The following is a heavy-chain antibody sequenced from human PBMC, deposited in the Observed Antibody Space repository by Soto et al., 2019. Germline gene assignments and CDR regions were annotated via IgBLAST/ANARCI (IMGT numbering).Heavy chain of an antibody. Sequence: SENLSLTCTVSGGYISSGGYYWSWVRQHPGKGLEWIGYIYYSGSTYYNPSLKSRVTISVDTSKNQFSLKLSSVTAADPAVYYCARGGVVQYGGDAFDIWGQGRMVTVSS. CDR3: ARGGVVQYGGDAFDI. CDR1: GGYISSGGYY. V-gene: IGHV4-31*03. J-gene: IGHJ3*02. D-gene: IGHD4-4*01. CDR2: IYYSGST.